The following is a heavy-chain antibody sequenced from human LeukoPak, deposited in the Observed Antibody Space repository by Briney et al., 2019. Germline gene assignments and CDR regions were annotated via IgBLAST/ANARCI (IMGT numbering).Heavy chain of an antibody. CDR1: GGSFSGYY. D-gene: IGHD6-19*01. Sequence: PSETLSLTCAVYGGSFSGYYWSWIRQPPGKGLEWIEEINHSGSTNYNPSLKSRGTISVDTSKNQLSLKVISVTAADTAVYYCARGEVAVAGTDCDYWGQETLVTVSS. CDR3: ARGEVAVAGTDCDY. V-gene: IGHV4-34*01. CDR2: INHSGST. J-gene: IGHJ4*02.